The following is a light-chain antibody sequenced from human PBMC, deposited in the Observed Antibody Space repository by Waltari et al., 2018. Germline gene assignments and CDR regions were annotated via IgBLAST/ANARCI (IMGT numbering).Light chain of an antibody. CDR2: GAS. CDR3: QQRAGWPLYS. CDR1: QSVGGY. V-gene: IGKV3-11*01. J-gene: IGKJ2*01. Sequence: EIVLTQSPATLSLSLGERATLSCRASQSVGGYLAWYQHKPGQAPRLLISGASNRATGIPARFSGSGSGTDFTLTISSLEPEDFAVYYCQQRAGWPLYSFGQGTRLEI.